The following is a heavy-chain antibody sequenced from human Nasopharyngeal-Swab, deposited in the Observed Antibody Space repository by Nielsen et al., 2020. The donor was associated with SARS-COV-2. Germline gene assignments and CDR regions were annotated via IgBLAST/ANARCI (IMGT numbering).Heavy chain of an antibody. CDR1: GGSISSSSYY. Sequence: SETLSLTCTVSGGSISSSSYYWGWIRQPPGKGLEWIGSIYYSGSTNYNPSLKSRVTISVDKSKNQFSLKLSSVTAADTAVYYCARDFRTYYYDSSGYYYPVNWFDPWGQGTLVTVSS. CDR3: ARDFRTYYYDSSGYYYPVNWFDP. V-gene: IGHV4-39*07. CDR2: IYYSGST. D-gene: IGHD3-22*01. J-gene: IGHJ5*02.